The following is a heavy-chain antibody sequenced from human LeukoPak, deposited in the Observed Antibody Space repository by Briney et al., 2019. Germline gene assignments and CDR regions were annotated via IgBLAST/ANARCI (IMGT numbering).Heavy chain of an antibody. CDR1: GFTFSSYA. CDR2: ISNDGRNE. Sequence: GGSLRLSCAASGFTFSSYALHWVRQAPGKGLEWMAIISNDGRNEYYADSVKGRFTISRDNSRNTLYLHMTNLRAEDTAVYYRARVGDHYHWYLDLWGRGSLLTVSS. V-gene: IGHV3-30*07. CDR3: ARVGDHYHWYLDL. D-gene: IGHD3-10*01. J-gene: IGHJ2*01.